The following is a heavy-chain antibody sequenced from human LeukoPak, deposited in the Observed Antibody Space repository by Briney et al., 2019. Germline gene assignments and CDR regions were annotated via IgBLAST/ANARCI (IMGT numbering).Heavy chain of an antibody. Sequence: GESLKISCKGSGYSFTSYWIGWVRQMPGKGLEWMGIIYPGDSDTRYSPSFQGQVTISADKSISTAYLQWSSLKASDTAMYYCTRHGAVAGYYYYGMDVWGQGTTVTVSS. CDR3: TRHGAVAGYYYYGMDV. CDR1: GYSFTSYW. CDR2: IYPGDSDT. D-gene: IGHD6-19*01. J-gene: IGHJ6*02. V-gene: IGHV5-51*01.